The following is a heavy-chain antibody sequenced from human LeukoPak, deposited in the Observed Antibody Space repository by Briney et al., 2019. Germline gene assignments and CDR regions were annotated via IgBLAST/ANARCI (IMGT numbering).Heavy chain of an antibody. CDR1: GYTLSNHA. CDR2: IIPIFGTA. J-gene: IGHJ5*02. D-gene: IGHD2-2*01. CDR3: ASAGYCSSTSCPLGMWFDP. Sequence: SVKVSCKGSGYTLSNHAFSWVRQAPGQGLEWMGGIIPIFGTANYAQKFQGRVTITADESTSTAYVELSSLRSEDTAVYYCASAGYCSSTSCPLGMWFDPWGQGTLVTVSS. V-gene: IGHV1-69*13.